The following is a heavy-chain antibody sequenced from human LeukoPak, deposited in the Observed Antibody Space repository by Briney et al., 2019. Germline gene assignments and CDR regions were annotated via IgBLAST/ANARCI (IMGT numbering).Heavy chain of an antibody. CDR2: NSAYNGNT. V-gene: IGHV1-18*04. J-gene: IGHJ4*02. D-gene: IGHD6-19*01. Sequence: GASVKVSCKASGYTFTSYGNSWVRQAPGQGLERMGWNSAYNGNTNYAQKLQGRVTMTTDTSTSTAYMELRSLRSDDTAVYYCAREDAVASLHYWGQGTLVTVSS. CDR3: AREDAVASLHY. CDR1: GYTFTSYG.